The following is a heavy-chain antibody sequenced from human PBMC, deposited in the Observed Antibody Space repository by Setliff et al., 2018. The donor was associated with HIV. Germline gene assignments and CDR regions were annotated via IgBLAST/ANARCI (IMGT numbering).Heavy chain of an antibody. CDR3: ARRMELADAFSV. CDR2: IYPSGGST. CDR1: GYTFTSYF. J-gene: IGHJ3*01. Sequence: ASVKVSCKASGYTFTSYFIQWVRQAPGQGLEWMGIIYPSGGSTTYAPKFQGRVTMTRDTSTSTVYMDLSGLRSDDTAVYYCARRMELADAFSVWGQGTMVTVSS. V-gene: IGHV1-46*01. D-gene: IGHD1-26*01.